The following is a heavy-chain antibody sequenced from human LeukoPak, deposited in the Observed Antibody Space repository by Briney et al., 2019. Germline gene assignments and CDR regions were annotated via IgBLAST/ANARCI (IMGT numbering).Heavy chain of an antibody. Sequence: SGGSLRLSCSASGFTVSSNYINWVRQAPGKGLVWVAYINYDGSSTTYADSVKGRFTISRDNAKDTLYLQVNSLRAEDTAVYYCARSKLYAPPMIVDYWGQGTLVTVSS. V-gene: IGHV3-74*01. J-gene: IGHJ4*02. D-gene: IGHD3-22*01. CDR2: INYDGSST. CDR1: GFTVSSNY. CDR3: ARSKLYAPPMIVDY.